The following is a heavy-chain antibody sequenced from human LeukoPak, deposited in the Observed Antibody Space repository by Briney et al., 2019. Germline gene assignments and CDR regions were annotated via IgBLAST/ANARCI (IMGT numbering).Heavy chain of an antibody. D-gene: IGHD1-26*01. CDR1: GFTFSSYA. CDR3: ARDGGSRDRHHDY. CDR2: ISGSGGST. Sequence: GGSLRLSCAASGFTFSSYAMSWVRQAPGKGLEWVSAISGSGGSTYYADSVKGRFTISRDNSKNTLYLQMNSLRAEDTAVYYCARDGGSRDRHHDYWGQGTLVTVSS. J-gene: IGHJ4*02. V-gene: IGHV3-23*01.